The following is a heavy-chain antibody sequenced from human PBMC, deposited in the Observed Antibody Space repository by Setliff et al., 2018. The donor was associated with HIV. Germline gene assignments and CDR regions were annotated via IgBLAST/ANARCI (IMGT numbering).Heavy chain of an antibody. CDR2: FDPQDGET. Sequence: GPVKVSCKVSGYTLTEVPMHWVRQAPKKGLEWMGYFDPQDGETVHAQKFQGRVTLTEDTSTDTAYMELSGLRSEDTAVYYCARTPYCTNGLCYRYYFDHWGQGTLVTVSS. J-gene: IGHJ4*02. CDR1: GYTLTEVP. V-gene: IGHV1-24*01. CDR3: ARTPYCTNGLCYRYYFDH. D-gene: IGHD2-8*01.